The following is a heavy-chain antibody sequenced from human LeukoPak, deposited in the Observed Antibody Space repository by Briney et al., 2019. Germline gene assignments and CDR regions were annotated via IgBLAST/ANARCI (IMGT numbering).Heavy chain of an antibody. V-gene: IGHV3-30-3*01. J-gene: IGHJ4*02. D-gene: IGHD6-19*01. Sequence: PGGSLRLSCAASGFTFSSYAMHWVRQAPGKGLEWVAVISYDGSNKYYADSVKGRFTISRDNSKNTLYLQMNSLRSEDTAVYYCASADSGWYLDWGQGTLVTVSS. CDR3: ASADSGWYLD. CDR1: GFTFSSYA. CDR2: ISYDGSNK.